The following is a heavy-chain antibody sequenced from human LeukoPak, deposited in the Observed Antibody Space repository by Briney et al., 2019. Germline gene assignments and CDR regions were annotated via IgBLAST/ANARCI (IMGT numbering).Heavy chain of an antibody. CDR2: IYSGGST. Sequence: GGSLRLSCAASGFTVSSNYMSWVRQAPGKGLEWVSVIYSGGSTYYADSVKGRFTISRDNSKNTLYLQMNSLRAEDTAVYYCAASDDYGDYYFDYWGQGTLVTVS. J-gene: IGHJ4*02. D-gene: IGHD4-17*01. CDR1: GFTVSSNY. V-gene: IGHV3-53*01. CDR3: AASDDYGDYYFDY.